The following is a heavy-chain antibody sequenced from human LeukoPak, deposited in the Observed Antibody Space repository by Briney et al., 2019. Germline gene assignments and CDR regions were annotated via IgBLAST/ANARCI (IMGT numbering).Heavy chain of an antibody. D-gene: IGHD3-3*01. CDR2: ISYSGVT. CDR3: VRLRFLEWFFHWFYP. V-gene: IGHV4-59*08. CDR1: GGSISGHY. Sequence: PSETLSLTCTVSGGSISGHYRSWIRQPPGRGLEWIGYISYSGVTKYNPSLKSRVTISIDTSKNQFSLKLNSMTAADTSVYYCVRLRFLEWFFHWFYPWGQGTLVTVSS. J-gene: IGHJ5*02.